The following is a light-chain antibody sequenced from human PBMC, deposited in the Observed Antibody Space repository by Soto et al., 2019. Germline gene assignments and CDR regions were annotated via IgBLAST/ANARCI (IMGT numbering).Light chain of an antibody. J-gene: IGKJ2*01. V-gene: IGKV2-30*01. Sequence: DVVMTQSPLSLPVTLGQSASISCRSTQGLVYSNGNTFLEWFFQGPGQPPRRLIYKVSNRGSGVPGRFRGRGSGNDFAPQIHRGEAEDFGVYFRLQYTPLPHPFDQGTKLEIK. CDR2: KVS. CDR3: LQYTPLPHP. CDR1: QGLVYSNGNTF.